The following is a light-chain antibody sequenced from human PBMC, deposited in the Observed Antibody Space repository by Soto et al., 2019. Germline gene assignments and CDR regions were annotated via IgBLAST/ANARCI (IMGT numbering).Light chain of an antibody. CDR1: QSISSS. J-gene: IGKJ1*01. CDR3: QQSFNLPRT. V-gene: IGKV1-39*01. Sequence: DIQMTQSPSSLSASVGETITITCRASQSISSSLNWFQHSPGQPPKILLFATQNLQAGVPPPFSGTGSGTSFSLTIRILQPEDFATYDCQQSFNLPRTFGPGTKVDIK. CDR2: ATQ.